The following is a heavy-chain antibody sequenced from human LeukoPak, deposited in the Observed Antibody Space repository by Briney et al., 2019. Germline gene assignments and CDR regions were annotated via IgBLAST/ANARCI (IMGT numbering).Heavy chain of an antibody. CDR3: ATDRKVGTWDPRFNY. CDR2: IRQDDSEK. J-gene: IGHJ4*02. V-gene: IGHV3-7*01. D-gene: IGHD4-23*01. Sequence: GGSLRLTCSASGFTFSDYWMMWVRQAPGKGLEWVGNIRQDDSEKNYVDSVKGRFTISRDNAKSSLYLQMNSLRAEDTAIYYCATDRKVGTWDPRFNYWGQGTLVTVSS. CDR1: GFTFSDYW.